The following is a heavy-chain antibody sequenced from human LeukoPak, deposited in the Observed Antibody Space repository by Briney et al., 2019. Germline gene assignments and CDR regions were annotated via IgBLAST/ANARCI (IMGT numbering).Heavy chain of an antibody. V-gene: IGHV4-59*01. CDR2: IYYSGST. D-gene: IGHD3-22*01. Sequence: SETLSLTCTVSGDSISSYYWSWIRQPPGKGLEWIGYIYYSGSTNYNPSLESRVTISVDTSKNQFFLKLISVTAADTAVYYCASGDYYCDSSGHAFDIWGQGTMVTVSS. CDR1: GDSISSYY. J-gene: IGHJ3*02. CDR3: ASGDYYCDSSGHAFDI.